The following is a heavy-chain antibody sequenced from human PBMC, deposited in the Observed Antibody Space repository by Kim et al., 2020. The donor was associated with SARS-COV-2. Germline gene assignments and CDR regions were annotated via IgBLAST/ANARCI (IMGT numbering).Heavy chain of an antibody. J-gene: IGHJ6*02. CDR1: GFTFSSYS. CDR3: ASTNADGDDYGDYSPHYYYYGMDV. D-gene: IGHD4-17*01. Sequence: GGSLRLSCAASGFTFSSYSMNWVRQAPGKGLEWVSSISSSSSYIYYADSVKGRFTISRDNAKNSLYLQMNSLRAEDTAVYYCASTNADGDDYGDYSPHYYYYGMDVWGQGTTVTVSS. CDR2: ISSSSSYI. V-gene: IGHV3-21*01.